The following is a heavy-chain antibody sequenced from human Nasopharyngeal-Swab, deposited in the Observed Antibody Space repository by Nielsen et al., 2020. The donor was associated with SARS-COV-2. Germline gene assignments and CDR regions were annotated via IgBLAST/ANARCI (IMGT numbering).Heavy chain of an antibody. J-gene: IGHJ6*02. CDR3: ARDGFGESPYYYYYGMDV. CDR1: GFTFSNYS. D-gene: IGHD3-10*01. CDR2: ISSSISYI. V-gene: IGHV3-21*01. Sequence: GGSLRLSCAASGFTFSNYSMNWVRQAPGKGLEWVSSISSSISYIYYADSVKGRFTISRDNAKNSLYLQMNSLRAEDTAVYYCARDGFGESPYYYYYGMDVWGQGTTVTVSS.